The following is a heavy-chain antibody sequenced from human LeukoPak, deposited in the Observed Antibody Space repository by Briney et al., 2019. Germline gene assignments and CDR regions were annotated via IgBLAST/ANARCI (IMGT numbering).Heavy chain of an antibody. J-gene: IGHJ4*02. V-gene: IGHV4-34*01. CDR3: ARNLIPEQLVLNF. Sequence: KPSETLSLTCAVYGGSFSGYYWNWIRQPPGKGLEWIGEINHSGSTNYNPSLKSRVTISVDTSKNQFSLNLRSVTPEDTAVYYCARNLIPEQLVLNFWGQGTLVTVSS. CDR2: INHSGST. D-gene: IGHD6-13*01. CDR1: GGSFSGYY.